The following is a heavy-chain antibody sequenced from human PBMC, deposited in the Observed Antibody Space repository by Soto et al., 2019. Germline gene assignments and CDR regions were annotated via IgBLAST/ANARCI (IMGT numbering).Heavy chain of an antibody. CDR1: GGSVSSGSYY. CDR2: IYYSGST. V-gene: IGHV4-61*01. Sequence: SETLSLTCTVSGGSVSSGSYYWSWIRQPPGKGLEWIGYIYYSGSTNYNTSLKSRVTISVDTSKNQFSLKLSSVTAADTAVYYCARVVRRYSASIDFWGQGTQVTVSS. D-gene: IGHD5-18*01. CDR3: ARVVRRYSASIDF. J-gene: IGHJ4*02.